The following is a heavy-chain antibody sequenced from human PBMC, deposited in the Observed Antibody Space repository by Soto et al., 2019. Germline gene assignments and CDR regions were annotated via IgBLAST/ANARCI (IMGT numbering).Heavy chain of an antibody. CDR3: ARPPYCSGGSCYNDAFDI. CDR2: IYYSGST. Sequence: QLQLQESGPGLVKPSETLYLTCTVSGGSISSSSYYWGWIRQPPGKGLEWIGSIYYSGSTYYNPSLKSRVTISVDTSKNQFSLKLSSVTAADTAVYYCARPPYCSGGSCYNDAFDIWGQGTMVTVSS. CDR1: GGSISSSSYY. V-gene: IGHV4-39*01. J-gene: IGHJ3*02. D-gene: IGHD2-15*01.